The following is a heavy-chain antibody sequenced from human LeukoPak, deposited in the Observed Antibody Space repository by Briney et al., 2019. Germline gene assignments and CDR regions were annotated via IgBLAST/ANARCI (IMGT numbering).Heavy chain of an antibody. CDR2: INPSGGST. CDR3: ARERVISLTWRPYDAFDI. CDR1: GYTFTSYY. J-gene: IGHJ3*02. D-gene: IGHD4/OR15-4a*01. Sequence: ASVKVSCKASGYTFTSYYMHWVRQAPGQGLEWMGIINPSGGSTSYAQKFQGRVTMTRDTSTSTVYMELSSLRSEDTAVYYCARERVISLTWRPYDAFDIWGQGTMVNVSS. V-gene: IGHV1-46*01.